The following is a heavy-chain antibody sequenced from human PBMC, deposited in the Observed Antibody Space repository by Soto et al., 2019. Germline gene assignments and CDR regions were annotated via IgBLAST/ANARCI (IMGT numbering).Heavy chain of an antibody. CDR2: ISGSGGST. CDR3: AKDLRFLEWSADLDY. Sequence: EVQLLESGGGLVQPGGSLRLSCAASGFTFSSYAMSWVRQAPGKGLEWVSAISGSGGSTYYADSVKGRFTISRDNSKNTLYLQMNSLRAEDSAVYYCAKDLRFLEWSADLDYWGQGTLVTVSS. CDR1: GFTFSSYA. J-gene: IGHJ4*02. D-gene: IGHD3-3*01. V-gene: IGHV3-23*01.